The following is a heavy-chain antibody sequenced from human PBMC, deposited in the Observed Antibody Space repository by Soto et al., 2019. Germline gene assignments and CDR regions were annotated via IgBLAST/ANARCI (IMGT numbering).Heavy chain of an antibody. CDR1: GGSISSYY. V-gene: IGHV4-59*01. Sequence: SETLSLTCTVSGGSISSYYWSWIRQPPGKGLEWIGYIYYSGSTNYNPSLKSRVTISVDTSKNQFSLKLSSVTAADTAVYYCERSPLGSNYAWLDPWGQGTLVTVSS. CDR2: IYYSGST. D-gene: IGHD4-4*01. CDR3: ERSPLGSNYAWLDP. J-gene: IGHJ5*02.